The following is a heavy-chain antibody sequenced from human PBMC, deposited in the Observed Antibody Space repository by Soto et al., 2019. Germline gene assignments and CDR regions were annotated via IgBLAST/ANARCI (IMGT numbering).Heavy chain of an antibody. D-gene: IGHD3-22*01. CDR3: ARAGPYYYDSSGCDY. V-gene: IGHV4-59*02. CDR1: GGSVSSFC. J-gene: IGHJ4*02. Sequence: SGTLSLTCYVSGGSVSSFCWTWIRQSPGKGLESIAYIYYSGSTNYNPSLKSRVTISVDTSKNQFSLKLSSVTAADTAVYYCARAGPYYYDSSGCDYWGQGTLVPVSS. CDR2: IYYSGST.